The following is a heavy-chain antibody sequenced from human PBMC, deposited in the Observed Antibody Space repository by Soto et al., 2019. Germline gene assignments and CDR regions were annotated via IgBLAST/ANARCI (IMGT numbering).Heavy chain of an antibody. CDR3: AREELTGVSWFDP. CDR2: ISSSSSYI. V-gene: IGHV3-21*01. D-gene: IGHD7-27*01. Sequence: GGSLRLSCAASGFTFSSYSMNWVRQAPGKGLEWVSSISSSSSYIYYADSVKGRFTISRDNAKNSLYLQMNSLRAEDTAVYYCAREELTGVSWFDPLGQGTLVTVSS. J-gene: IGHJ5*02. CDR1: GFTFSSYS.